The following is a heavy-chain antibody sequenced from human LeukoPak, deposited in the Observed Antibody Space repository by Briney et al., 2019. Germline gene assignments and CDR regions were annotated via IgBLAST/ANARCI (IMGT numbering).Heavy chain of an antibody. CDR2: INPNSGGT. V-gene: IGHV1-2*02. J-gene: IGHJ4*02. CDR3: ARSSREYQLPAWRV. Sequence: GASLKLSCTASGYTFTGYYMRWVRQAPGQGLEWMGWINPNSGGTNYAQKFQGRVTMTRDTSISTAYMELSRLRSDDTAVYYCARSSREYQLPAWRVWGQGTLVTVSS. D-gene: IGHD2-2*01. CDR1: GYTFTGYY.